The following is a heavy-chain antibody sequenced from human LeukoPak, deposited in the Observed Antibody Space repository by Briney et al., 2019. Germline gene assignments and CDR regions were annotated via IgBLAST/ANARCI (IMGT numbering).Heavy chain of an antibody. D-gene: IGHD3-3*01. CDR1: GFTFTSDA. V-gene: IGHV3-21*01. J-gene: IGHJ6*02. CDR3: AREQDSPITIFGVVIPHGGYYYGMDV. Sequence: GGSLRLSCVASGFTFTSDAMNWVRQAPGKGLEWVSSISSSSSYIYYADSVKGRFTISRDNAKNSLYLQMNSLRAEDTAVYYCAREQDSPITIFGVVIPHGGYYYGMDVWGQGTTVTVSS. CDR2: ISSSSSYI.